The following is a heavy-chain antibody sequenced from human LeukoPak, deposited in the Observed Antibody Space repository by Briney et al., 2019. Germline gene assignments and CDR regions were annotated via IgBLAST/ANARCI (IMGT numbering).Heavy chain of an antibody. Sequence: PGGSLRLSCTASGLTFSNYTTTWVRQAPGKGLEWVASITGSGRGTHYADSVKGRFSVSRDNSQNTVCLHMNSLRADDTALYYCSKDPSGDYVGAFDMWGPGTMVTVSS. V-gene: IGHV3-23*01. D-gene: IGHD4-17*01. CDR2: ITGSGRGT. J-gene: IGHJ3*02. CDR1: GLTFSNYT. CDR3: SKDPSGDYVGAFDM.